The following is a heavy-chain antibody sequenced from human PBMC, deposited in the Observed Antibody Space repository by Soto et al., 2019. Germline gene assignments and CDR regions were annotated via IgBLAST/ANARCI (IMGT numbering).Heavy chain of an antibody. Sequence: QITLKESGPTLVKPTQTLTLTCTFSGFSLSTSGVGVGWIRQPPGKALEWLALVYWDDEKRYSPSLKSRLTITXXAXKXPVVLTMNNMDPVDTATYYCAHRPNCWSTSCFYFDYWGQGILVTVSS. CDR1: GFSLSTSGVG. D-gene: IGHD2-2*01. J-gene: IGHJ4*02. V-gene: IGHV2-5*02. CDR3: AHRPNCWSTSCFYFDY. CDR2: VYWDDEK.